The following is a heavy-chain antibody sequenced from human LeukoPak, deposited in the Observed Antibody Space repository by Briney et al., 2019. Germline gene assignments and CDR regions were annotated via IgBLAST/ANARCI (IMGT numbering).Heavy chain of an antibody. Sequence: GGSLRPSCTVSGFTFSSYAMSWVRQAPGKGLEWVSAISSTGGNTYHADSVKGRFTTSRDNSKNTLYLQMNSLRVEDTAVYYCARRGESTNYGDYRFDSWGQGTLVIVSS. J-gene: IGHJ4*02. D-gene: IGHD4-17*01. CDR1: GFTFSSYA. V-gene: IGHV3-23*01. CDR2: ISSTGGNT. CDR3: ARRGESTNYGDYRFDS.